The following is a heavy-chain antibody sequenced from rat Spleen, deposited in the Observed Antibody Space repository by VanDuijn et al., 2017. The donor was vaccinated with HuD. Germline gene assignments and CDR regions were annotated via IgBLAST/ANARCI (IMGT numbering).Heavy chain of an antibody. J-gene: IGHJ3*01. Sequence: EVQLVESGGGLVQPGRSLKLSCVASGFTFNDYWMTWVRQAPKKGLEWVASISYEGSSTYYGDSVKGRFTISRDNAKSTLYLQMNSLQTEDTAIYFCTSPFRWFAYWGQGTLVTVSS. CDR2: ISYEGSST. CDR1: GFTFNDYW. CDR3: TSPFRWFAY. V-gene: IGHV5-22*01.